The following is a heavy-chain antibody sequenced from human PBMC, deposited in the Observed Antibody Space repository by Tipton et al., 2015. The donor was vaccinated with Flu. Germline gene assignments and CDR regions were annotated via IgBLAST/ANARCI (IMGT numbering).Heavy chain of an antibody. V-gene: IGHV4-61*02. D-gene: IGHD6-19*01. J-gene: IGHJ4*02. Sequence: TLSLTCTVSGGSISSGSYYWSWIRQPAGKGLEWIGRIHTSGSTNYNPSLKSRVTISVDTSKNQFSLKLSSVTAADPAVYYCARGSVAGNSYWGQGTLVTVSS. CDR1: GGSISSGSYY. CDR2: IHTSGST. CDR3: ARGSVAGNSY.